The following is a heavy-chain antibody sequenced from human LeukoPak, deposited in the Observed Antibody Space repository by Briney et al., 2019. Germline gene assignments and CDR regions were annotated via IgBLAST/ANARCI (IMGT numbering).Heavy chain of an antibody. J-gene: IGHJ4*02. Sequence: SETLSLTCAVYGGSFSGYYWSWIRQPPGKGLEWIGEINHSGSTNYNPSLKSRVTISVDTSKNQFSLKLSSVTAADTAVYYCARLKGAAAGTSWGQGTLVTVSS. D-gene: IGHD6-13*01. CDR3: ARLKGAAAGTS. CDR2: INHSGST. V-gene: IGHV4-34*01. CDR1: GGSFSGYY.